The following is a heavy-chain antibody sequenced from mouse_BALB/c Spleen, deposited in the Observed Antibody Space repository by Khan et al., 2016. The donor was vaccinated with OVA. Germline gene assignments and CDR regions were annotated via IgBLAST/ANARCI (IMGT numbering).Heavy chain of an antibody. V-gene: IGHV1-4*01. J-gene: IGHJ3*01. CDR2: INPSSGYT. CDR1: GYTFTSYT. D-gene: IGHD2-14*01. CDR3: AREGEYYRNDGWFAY. Sequence: QVQLKQSGAELARPGASVKMSCKASGYTFTSYTMHWVKQRPGQGLEWIGYINPSSGYTNYNQKFKDKATLTADKSSSTAYMQLSSMTSEDSAVYYCAREGEYYRNDGWFAYWGQGTLVTVSA.